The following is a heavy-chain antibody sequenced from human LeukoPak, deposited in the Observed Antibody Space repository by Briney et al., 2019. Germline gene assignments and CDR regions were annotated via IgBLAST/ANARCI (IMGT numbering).Heavy chain of an antibody. CDR3: ARSARHCNNGVCFTDYYIDL. V-gene: IGHV1-2*06. D-gene: IGHD2-8*01. Sequence: ASVKVSCKTSGYTFTDSHIHWVRQAPGQGLEWMGRNNPNSGDSNYSQKFQGRVTMTRDTSISTAYMEMSRLTFDDTAVYYCARSARHCNNGVCFTDYYIDLWGKGTTVIVSS. J-gene: IGHJ6*03. CDR1: GYTFTDSH. CDR2: NNPNSGDS.